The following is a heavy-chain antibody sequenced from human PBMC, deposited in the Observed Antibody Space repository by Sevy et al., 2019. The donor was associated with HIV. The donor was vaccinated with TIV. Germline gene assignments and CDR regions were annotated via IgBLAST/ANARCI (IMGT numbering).Heavy chain of an antibody. CDR1: GFTFSSYV. J-gene: IGHJ4*02. D-gene: IGHD1-26*01. CDR2: ICDDGSDK. CDR3: ARDLVGATSD. Sequence: GGSLRLSCAASGFTFSSYVMNWVRQAPGKGLEWVAIICDDGSDKYYADSVKGRFTISGDNSKNMLYLQMNSLRPEDTAVYYGARDLVGATSDWGQGTLVTVSS. V-gene: IGHV3-30*03.